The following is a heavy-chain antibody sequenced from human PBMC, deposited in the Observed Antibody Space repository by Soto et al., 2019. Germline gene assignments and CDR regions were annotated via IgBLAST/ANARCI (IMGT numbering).Heavy chain of an antibody. J-gene: IGHJ4*02. V-gene: IGHV3-74*01. D-gene: IGHD3-9*01. CDR2: IKSDGGST. CDR3: ARVETLTGIGTADY. CDR1: GFTLSSYW. Sequence: GGSLRLSCEASGFTLSSYWMHWVRQAPGKGLVWVSRIKSDGGSTTYADSVKGRFTISRDNAKNTLYLQMNSLRAEDTAVYYCARVETLTGIGTADYWGQGTLVTVSS.